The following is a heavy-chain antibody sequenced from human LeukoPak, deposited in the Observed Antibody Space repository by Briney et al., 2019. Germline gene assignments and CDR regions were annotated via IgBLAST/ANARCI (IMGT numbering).Heavy chain of an antibody. CDR2: IDTNNGET. CDR1: VYNLVAYG. J-gene: IGHJ4*02. Sequence: ASVKVSCKASVYNLVAYGLSWVRQAPGQGLEWMGWIDTNNGETNYTQTFLGRVTMTTDTSTNTAYMELRSLRSDDTAVFYCVRDVDQRLDYWGQGTLVTVSS. CDR3: VRDVDQRLDY. V-gene: IGHV1-18*01.